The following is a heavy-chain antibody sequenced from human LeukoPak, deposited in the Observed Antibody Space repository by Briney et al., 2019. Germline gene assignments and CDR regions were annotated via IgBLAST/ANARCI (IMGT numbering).Heavy chain of an antibody. CDR3: AREGGSYYFDY. Sequence: GGSLRLSCAASGFTFSSYALHWVRQAPGKGLEWVAVISFDGGNKYYADSVKGRFTISRDNSKNTLYLQMNGLRPEDTAVYYCAREGGSYYFDYWGQGTLVTVSS. D-gene: IGHD1-26*01. J-gene: IGHJ4*02. V-gene: IGHV3-30-3*01. CDR1: GFTFSSYA. CDR2: ISFDGGNK.